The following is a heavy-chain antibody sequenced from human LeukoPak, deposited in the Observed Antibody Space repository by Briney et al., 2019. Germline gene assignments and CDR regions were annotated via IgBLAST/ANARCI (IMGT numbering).Heavy chain of an antibody. CDR1: GFTFSNYG. CDR2: IWYDGSKK. V-gene: IGHV3-33*01. Sequence: GGSLRLSCAASGFTFSNYGMHWVRQAPGKGLEWVAVIWYDGSKKYYVDSVKGRFTISRDNSKITLYLQMNSLRAEDTAVYYCARRDGDNDRGFDYWGQGTLVTVSS. J-gene: IGHJ4*02. CDR3: ARRDGDNDRGFDY. D-gene: IGHD4-23*01.